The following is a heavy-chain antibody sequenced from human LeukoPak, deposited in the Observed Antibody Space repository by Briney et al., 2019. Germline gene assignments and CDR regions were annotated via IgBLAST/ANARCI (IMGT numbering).Heavy chain of an antibody. D-gene: IGHD2-2*01. V-gene: IGHV5-51*01. CDR2: IYPADSDT. CDR1: GNSFTNYW. J-gene: IGHJ6*04. CDR3: ARLLGYCSSTSCLYGMDV. Sequence: GESLKISCKGSGNSFTNYWIGWVRQMPGKGLEWMGIIYPADSDTRYSPSFQGQVTISVDKSISTAYLQWSSLKASDTAMYYCARLLGYCSSTSCLYGMDVWGKGTTVTVSS.